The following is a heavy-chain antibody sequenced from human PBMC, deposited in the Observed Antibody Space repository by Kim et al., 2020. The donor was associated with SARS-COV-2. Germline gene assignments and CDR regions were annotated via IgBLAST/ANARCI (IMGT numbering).Heavy chain of an antibody. V-gene: IGHV3-74*01. CDR3: TRAEVGAPSDL. J-gene: IGHJ3*01. Sequence: YADSVKGRFTISRDNARNTRYLQMNSLTTGDTAVYYCTRAEVGAPSDLWGQGTMVIVSS.